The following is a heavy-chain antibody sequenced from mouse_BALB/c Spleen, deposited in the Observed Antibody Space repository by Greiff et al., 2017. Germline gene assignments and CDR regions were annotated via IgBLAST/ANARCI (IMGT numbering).Heavy chain of an antibody. J-gene: IGHJ4*01. CDR2: ISNLAYSI. V-gene: IGHV5-15*02. CDR1: GFTFSDYG. CDR3: ARDQSYGSSYYAMDY. D-gene: IGHD1-1*01. Sequence: EVKLVESGGGLVQPGGSRKLSCAASGFTFSDYGMAWVRQAPGKGPEWVAFISNLAYSIYYADTVTGRFTISRENAKNTLYLEMSSLRSEDTAMYYCARDQSYGSSYYAMDYWGQGTSVTVSS.